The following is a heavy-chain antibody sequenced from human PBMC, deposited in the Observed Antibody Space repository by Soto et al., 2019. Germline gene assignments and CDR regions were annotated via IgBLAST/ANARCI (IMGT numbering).Heavy chain of an antibody. Sequence: PGGSLRLSCAASGFTFSSYGMHWVRQAPGKGLEWVAVIWYDGSNKYYADSVKGRFTISRDNSKNTLYLQMNSLRAEGTAVYYCARDIIDWPGVFDYWGQGTLVTVSS. V-gene: IGHV3-33*01. CDR2: IWYDGSNK. J-gene: IGHJ4*02. D-gene: IGHD3-10*01. CDR1: GFTFSSYG. CDR3: ARDIIDWPGVFDY.